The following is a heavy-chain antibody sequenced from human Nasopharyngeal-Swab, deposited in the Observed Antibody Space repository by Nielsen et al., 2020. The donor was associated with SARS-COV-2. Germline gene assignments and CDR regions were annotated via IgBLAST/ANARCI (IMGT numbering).Heavy chain of an antibody. V-gene: IGHV4-34*01. J-gene: IGHJ6*02. CDR1: GGSFSDNY. CDR3: ARASGYSSSWRAPDYYYGMDV. Sequence: AESLRLSCSVYGGSFSDNYWNWVRQSPGKGLEWIGEPSHSGVTNYNSSLKSRVIMSVDTSKNQFSLKLSSVTAADTAVYYCARASGYSSSWRAPDYYYGMDVWGQGTTVTVSS. D-gene: IGHD6-13*01. CDR2: PSHSGVT.